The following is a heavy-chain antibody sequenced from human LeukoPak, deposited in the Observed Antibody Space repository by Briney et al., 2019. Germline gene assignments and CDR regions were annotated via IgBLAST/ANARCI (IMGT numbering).Heavy chain of an antibody. V-gene: IGHV1-2*02. CDR1: GYTFTGYY. CDR2: INPNSGGT. Sequence: ASVKVSCKASGYTFTGYYMHWVRQAPGQGLEWMGWINPNSGGTNYAQKFQGRVTMTRDTSISTAYMELSRLRSDDTAVYYCARVREMATIAIDYRGQGTLVTVSS. D-gene: IGHD5-24*01. CDR3: ARVREMATIAIDY. J-gene: IGHJ4*02.